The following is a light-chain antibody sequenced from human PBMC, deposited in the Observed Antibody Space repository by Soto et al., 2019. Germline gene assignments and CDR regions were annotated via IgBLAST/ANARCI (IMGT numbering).Light chain of an antibody. CDR2: DTS. J-gene: IGKJ2*01. V-gene: IGKV1-33*01. CDR3: QQYADLPYT. Sequence: DIQMTQSPSSLSASVGDRVTITCQASQDISNYLNWYQQKQGKAPELLIYDTSNLQTGVPSRFSGSGSGTDFNFTISSLQPEDIATYYCQQYADLPYTFGQGTKLEI. CDR1: QDISNY.